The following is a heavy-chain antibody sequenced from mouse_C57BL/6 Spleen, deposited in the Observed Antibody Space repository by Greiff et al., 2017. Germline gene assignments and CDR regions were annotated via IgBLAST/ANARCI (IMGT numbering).Heavy chain of an antibody. J-gene: IGHJ4*01. CDR3: ARERYYYAMDY. V-gene: IGHV1-22*01. Sequence: VHVKQSGPELVKPGASVKMSCKASGYTFTDYNMHWVKQSHGKSLEWIGYINPNNGGTSYNQKFKGKATLTVNKSSSTAYMELRSLTSEDSAVYYCARERYYYAMDYWGQGTSVTVSS. CDR1: GYTFTDYN. CDR2: INPNNGGT.